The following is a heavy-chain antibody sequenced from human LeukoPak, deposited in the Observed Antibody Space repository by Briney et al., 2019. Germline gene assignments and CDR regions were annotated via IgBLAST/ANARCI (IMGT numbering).Heavy chain of an antibody. J-gene: IGHJ4*02. V-gene: IGHV4-39*07. D-gene: IGHD4-17*01. CDR2: MYYSGST. CDR1: GGSISTSSYY. Sequence: SETLSLTCTVSGGSISTSSYYWGWIRQPPGKGLEWIGSMYYSGSTNYNPSLKSRVTISGDTSKNQFSLKLSSVTAADTAVYYCTYGDYLDYWGQGTLVTVSS. CDR3: TYGDYLDY.